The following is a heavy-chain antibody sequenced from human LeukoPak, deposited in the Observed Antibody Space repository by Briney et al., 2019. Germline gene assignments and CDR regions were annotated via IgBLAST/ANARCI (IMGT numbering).Heavy chain of an antibody. D-gene: IGHD6-13*01. V-gene: IGHV3-21*01. Sequence: GGSLRLSCAASGFSVSSNYMTWIRQAPGKGLEWVSSISSSSSYIYYADSVKGRFTISRDNAKNSLYLQMNSLRAEDTAVYYCARVWAAAGTEFDYWGQGTLVTVSS. CDR1: GFSVSSNY. J-gene: IGHJ4*02. CDR2: ISSSSSYI. CDR3: ARVWAAAGTEFDY.